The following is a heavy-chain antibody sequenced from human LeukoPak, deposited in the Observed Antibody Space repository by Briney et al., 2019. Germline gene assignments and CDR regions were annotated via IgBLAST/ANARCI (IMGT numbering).Heavy chain of an antibody. CDR3: ARVRSSSSLSPWYFDL. J-gene: IGHJ2*01. V-gene: IGHV4-59*01. D-gene: IGHD6-13*01. CDR2: IYHSGST. CDR1: GFTFSNYA. Sequence: GSLRLSCSASGFTFSNYAMSWIRQPPGKALEWIGFIYHSGSTNYNPSLTSRVTISTDTSKNQFSLKLSSVTAADTAVYYCARVRSSSSLSPWYFDLWGRGTLVTVSS.